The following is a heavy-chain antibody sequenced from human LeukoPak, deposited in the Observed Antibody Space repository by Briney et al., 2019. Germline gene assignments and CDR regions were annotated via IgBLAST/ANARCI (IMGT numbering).Heavy chain of an antibody. CDR1: GFTFSSYG. CDR3: AKRGVVIRVILVGFHKEAYYFDS. Sequence: GGSLRLSCAASGFTFSSYGMTWVRQAPGKGLEWVAGFSDSAGRTNYADSVKGRFTISRDNRKNTLYLQMNSLRAEDTAVYFCAKRGVVIRVILVGFHKEAYYFDSWGQGALVTVSS. CDR2: FSDSAGRT. D-gene: IGHD3-22*01. J-gene: IGHJ4*02. V-gene: IGHV3-23*01.